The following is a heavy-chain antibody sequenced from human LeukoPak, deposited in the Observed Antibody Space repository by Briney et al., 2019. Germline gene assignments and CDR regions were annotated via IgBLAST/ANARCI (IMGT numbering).Heavy chain of an antibody. Sequence: SETLSLTCAVYGGSFSGYYWSWIRQPPGKGLEWIGEINHSRSTNYNPSLKSRVTISVDRSKNQFSLKLSSVTAADTAVYYCARGSTAMVKGTIDYWGQGTLVTVSS. J-gene: IGHJ4*02. CDR3: ARGSTAMVKGTIDY. CDR2: INHSRST. D-gene: IGHD5-18*01. CDR1: GGSFSGYY. V-gene: IGHV4-34*01.